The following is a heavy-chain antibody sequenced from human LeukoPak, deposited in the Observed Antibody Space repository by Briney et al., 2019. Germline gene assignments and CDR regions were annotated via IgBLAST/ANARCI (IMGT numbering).Heavy chain of an antibody. CDR3: ARFYGDDSPGYFDY. Sequence: GGSLRLSCVGYGFTFGGNGIHWVRQAPGKGLEWLAVIWFDGSREYYADSVKGRFTISRENYKNTAYLQMSSLRAEDTAMYYCARFYGDDSPGYFDYWGQGTLVSVSS. V-gene: IGHV3-33*01. D-gene: IGHD4-23*01. CDR2: IWFDGSRE. J-gene: IGHJ4*02. CDR1: GFTFGGNG.